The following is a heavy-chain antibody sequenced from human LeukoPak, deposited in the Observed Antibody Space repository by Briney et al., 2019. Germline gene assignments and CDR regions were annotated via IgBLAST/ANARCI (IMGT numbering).Heavy chain of an antibody. D-gene: IGHD1-1*01. CDR2: ISRSSRHV. J-gene: IGHJ1*01. CDR1: GFTFSEYS. CDR3: VRDLMGSGSTTAYLHH. Sequence: PGGSLRLSCAASGFTFSEYSTNWVRQAPGKGLEWVSSISRSSRHVYYAGSVKGRFTISRDNAKNSLYLQMNSLRAEDMAVYFCVRDLMGSGSTTAYLHHWGQGTLVTVSS. V-gene: IGHV3-21*01.